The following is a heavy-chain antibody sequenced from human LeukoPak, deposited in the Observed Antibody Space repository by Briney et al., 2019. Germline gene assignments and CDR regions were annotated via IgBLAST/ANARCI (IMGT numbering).Heavy chain of an antibody. CDR2: ISAYNGNT. CDR3: AREFLYDYDSSGEIRYAFDI. D-gene: IGHD3-22*01. J-gene: IGHJ3*02. Sequence: ASVKVSCKASGYTFTSYGISWVRQAPGQGLEWMGWISAYNGNTNYAQKLQGRVTMTTDTSTSTAYMELRSLRSDDTAVYYCAREFLYDYDSSGEIRYAFDIWVQGTMVTVSS. CDR1: GYTFTSYG. V-gene: IGHV1-18*01.